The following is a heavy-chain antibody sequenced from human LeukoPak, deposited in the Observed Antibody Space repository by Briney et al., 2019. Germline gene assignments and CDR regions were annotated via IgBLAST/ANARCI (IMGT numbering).Heavy chain of an antibody. V-gene: IGHV3-11*04. CDR1: GFTFSDSY. Sequence: GGSLRLSCAASGFTFSDSYMSWIRQAPGKGLEWISYISTNVNTIFYADSVKGRVTISRDNAKDSLFLLMNSLRAEDTAVYYCARDPADYGDYADWFDPWGQGTLVTVSS. CDR3: ARDPADYGDYADWFDP. CDR2: ISTNVNTI. D-gene: IGHD4-17*01. J-gene: IGHJ5*02.